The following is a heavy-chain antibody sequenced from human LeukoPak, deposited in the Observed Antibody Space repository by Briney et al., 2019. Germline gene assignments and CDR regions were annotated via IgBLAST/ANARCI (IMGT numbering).Heavy chain of an antibody. CDR3: ARDRDSSGWFDY. D-gene: IGHD6-19*01. J-gene: IGHJ4*02. V-gene: IGHV4-59*01. Sequence: PSETLSLTCTVSGVSISGFYWGWIRQPPGKGLEWIGFIYYSGSANYNPSLKSRVTMSVDTSKNQFSLKLSSVTAADTAFYYCARDRDSSGWFDYWGQGTLVTVSS. CDR2: IYYSGSA. CDR1: GVSISGFY.